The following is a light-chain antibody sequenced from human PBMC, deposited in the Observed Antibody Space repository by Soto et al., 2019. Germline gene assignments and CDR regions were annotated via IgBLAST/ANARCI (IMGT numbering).Light chain of an antibody. V-gene: IGKV1-5*03. CDR2: KAS. J-gene: IGKJ1*01. CDR1: QIIDNW. CDR3: QQYKNYRT. Sequence: DIQMTQSPPTLSASVGDRVTTTCRVSQIIDNWLAWYQQKPGKVPNLLIYKASTLQSGVPSRFRGSGSGTEFTLTISTLQPDDFATYYCQQYKNYRTFGPGTKVDIK.